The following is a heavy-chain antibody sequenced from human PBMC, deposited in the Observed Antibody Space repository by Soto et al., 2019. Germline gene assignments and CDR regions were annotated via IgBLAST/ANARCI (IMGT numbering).Heavy chain of an antibody. J-gene: IGHJ4*02. Sequence: QLQLQLSGPGLVKPSETLSLTCNVSGASISSYNYWGWFRQPPGKGLEWCGSIIYSGDIMYNPSRQSLRTLFVDTSKNQFSLKLRSVTAADTAVYYCVRHAQWIIRAYWGQGSLVTVSS. D-gene: IGHD5-12*01. CDR3: VRHAQWIIRAY. CDR2: IIYSGDI. CDR1: GASISSYNY. V-gene: IGHV4-39*01.